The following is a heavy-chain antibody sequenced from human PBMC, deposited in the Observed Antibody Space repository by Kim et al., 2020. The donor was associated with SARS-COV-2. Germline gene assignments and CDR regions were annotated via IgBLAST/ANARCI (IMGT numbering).Heavy chain of an antibody. Sequence: NPSIESRATISVDTSRNQFCLRLRSVTVADTAVYYCARPDISTRTDAFDIWGQGTMVTVSS. V-gene: IGHV4-59*08. J-gene: IGHJ3*02. D-gene: IGHD3-3*02. CDR3: ARPDISTRTDAFDI.